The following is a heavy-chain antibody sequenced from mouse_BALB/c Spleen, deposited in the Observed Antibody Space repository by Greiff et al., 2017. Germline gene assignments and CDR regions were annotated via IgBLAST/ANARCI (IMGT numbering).Heavy chain of an antibody. V-gene: IGHV3-2*02. D-gene: IGHD2-1*01. CDR3: AREDYGNYRAMDY. CDR1: GYSITSDYA. CDR2: ISYSGST. J-gene: IGHJ4*01. Sequence: EVKLQESGPGLVKPSQSLSLTCTVTGYSITSDYAWNWIRQFPGNKLEWMGYISYSGSTSYNPSLKSRISITRDTSKNQFFLQLNSVTTEDTATYYCAREDYGNYRAMDYWGQGTSVTVSS.